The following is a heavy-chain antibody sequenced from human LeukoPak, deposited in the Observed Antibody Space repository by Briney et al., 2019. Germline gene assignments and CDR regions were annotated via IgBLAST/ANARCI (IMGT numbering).Heavy chain of an antibody. J-gene: IGHJ6*02. CDR2: ISAYNGNT. D-gene: IGHD2-2*01. Sequence: ASVKVSCKASGYTFIGYFMNWVRQAPGQGLEWMGWISAYNGNTNYAQKLQGRVTMTTDTSTSTAYMELRSLRSDDTAVYYCARGGPIVVVPAATPYYYYYGMDVWGQGTTVTVSS. CDR1: GYTFIGYF. CDR3: ARGGPIVVVPAATPYYYYYGMDV. V-gene: IGHV1-18*04.